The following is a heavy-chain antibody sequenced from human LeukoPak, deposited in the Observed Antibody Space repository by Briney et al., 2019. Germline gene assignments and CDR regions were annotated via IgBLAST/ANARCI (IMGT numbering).Heavy chain of an antibody. V-gene: IGHV1-69*05. CDR3: ARDSGDSYYDFWSVNY. Sequence: GASVKVSCKASGGTFSSYAISWVRQAPGQGLEWMGGIIPIFGTANYAQKFQGRVTITTDESTSTAYMELSSLRSEDTAVYYCARDSGDSYYDFWSVNYWGQGTLVTVSS. D-gene: IGHD3-3*01. CDR2: IIPIFGTA. CDR1: GGTFSSYA. J-gene: IGHJ4*02.